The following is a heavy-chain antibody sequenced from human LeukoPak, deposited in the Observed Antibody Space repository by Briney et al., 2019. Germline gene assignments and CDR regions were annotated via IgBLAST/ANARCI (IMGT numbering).Heavy chain of an antibody. D-gene: IGHD3-22*01. J-gene: IGHJ4*02. Sequence: PSETLSLACTVSGGSIGSSSQYWGWIRQTRGKGLEWIGSVYFSGSTYYDPSLQSRVTISLDTSKNQFSPNLGSVTAADTAVYYCARGDYSDSTGYFAYWGQGTLVTVSS. CDR2: VYFSGST. CDR1: GGSIGSSSQY. CDR3: ARGDYSDSTGYFAY. V-gene: IGHV4-39*01.